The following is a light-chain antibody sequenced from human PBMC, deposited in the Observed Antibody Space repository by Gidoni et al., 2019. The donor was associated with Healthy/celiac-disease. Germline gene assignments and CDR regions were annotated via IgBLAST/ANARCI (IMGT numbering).Light chain of an antibody. Sequence: EIVLTQSPGTLSLSPGERATLPCSARQRVSSSYLAWYQQKPGQAPRLLIYGAYCRATGIPDRFSGSGSGTDFTLTISRLEPEDFAVYYCQQYGSSLFTFGPGTKVDIK. V-gene: IGKV3-20*01. CDR3: QQYGSSLFT. CDR2: GAY. J-gene: IGKJ3*01. CDR1: QRVSSSY.